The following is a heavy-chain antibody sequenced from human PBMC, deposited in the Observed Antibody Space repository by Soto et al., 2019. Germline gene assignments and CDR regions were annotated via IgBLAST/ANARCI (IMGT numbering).Heavy chain of an antibody. CDR1: GYTFTSYA. CDR3: ARHYCSGGSCPFDY. D-gene: IGHD2-15*01. V-gene: IGHV1-3*01. CDR2: INAGNGNT. J-gene: IGHJ4*02. Sequence: ASVKVSCKASGYTFTSYAMHWVRQAPGQRLEWMGWINAGNGNTKYSQEFQGRVTITRDTSASTAFMELSSLRSEDTAVYYCARHYCSGGSCPFDYWGQGTLVTVSS.